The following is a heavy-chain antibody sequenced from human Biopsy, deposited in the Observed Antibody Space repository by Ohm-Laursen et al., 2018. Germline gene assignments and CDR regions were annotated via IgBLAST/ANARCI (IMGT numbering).Heavy chain of an antibody. CDR2: INPSGSTT. Sequence: ASVKVSCKASGYTFTSYYMHWVRQAPGQGLEWMGMINPSGSTTSYPQIFQGRVTMTRDTSKSTVYMELSRLRSADTAVYFCARNTGWYGDLYYFDYWGQGTLVTVSS. V-gene: IGHV1-46*01. D-gene: IGHD6-19*01. CDR3: ARNTGWYGDLYYFDY. CDR1: GYTFTSYY. J-gene: IGHJ4*02.